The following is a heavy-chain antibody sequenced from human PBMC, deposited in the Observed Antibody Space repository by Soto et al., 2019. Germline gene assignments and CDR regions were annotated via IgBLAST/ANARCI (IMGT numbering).Heavy chain of an antibody. CDR2: INTDGSTT. J-gene: IGHJ6*02. CDR3: ARAGYYDFWSGYHYGMDV. V-gene: IGHV3-74*01. Sequence: EVQLVESGGGLVQPGGSLRLSCAASGFTFSSYWMHWVRQAPGKGLVWVSRINTDGSTTNYADSVKGRFTISRDNAKNTLYLKMNSLRAEDMAVYYCARAGYYDFWSGYHYGMDVWGQGTTVTVSS. CDR1: GFTFSSYW. D-gene: IGHD3-3*01.